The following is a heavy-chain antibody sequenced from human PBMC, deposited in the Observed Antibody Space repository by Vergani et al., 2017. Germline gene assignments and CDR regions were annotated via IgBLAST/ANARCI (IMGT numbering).Heavy chain of an antibody. J-gene: IGHJ5*02. CDR1: GFTFSSYW. D-gene: IGHD3-10*01. V-gene: IGHV3-7*01. CDR2: IKQDGSEK. Sequence: EVQLVESGGDLVQPGGSLRLSCAASGFTFSSYWMSWVRQAPGKGLEWVANIKQDGSEKYYVDSVKGRFTISRDNAKNSLYLQMNSLRAEDTAVYYCARDQRGGSYYWDLWGQGTLVTVSS. CDR3: ARDQRGGSYYWDL.